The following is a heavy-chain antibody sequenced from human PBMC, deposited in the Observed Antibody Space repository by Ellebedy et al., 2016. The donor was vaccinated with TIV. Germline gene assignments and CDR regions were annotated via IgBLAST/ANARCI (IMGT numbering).Heavy chain of an antibody. CDR2: SISHQGET. V-gene: IGHV1-18*01. CDR1: GYIFASYG. J-gene: IGHJ4*02. CDR3: AREGFDY. Sequence: ASVKVSCKASGYIFASYGINWVRQAPGQGLEWMGSISHQGETNYLQKFQGRVSMTTDTSTSTAYMELRSVTFDDTALYYCAREGFDYWGQGTAVTVSS.